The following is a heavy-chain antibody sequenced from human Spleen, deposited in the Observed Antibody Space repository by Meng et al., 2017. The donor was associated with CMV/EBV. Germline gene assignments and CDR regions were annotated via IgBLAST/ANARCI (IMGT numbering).Heavy chain of an antibody. CDR3: ARPSIAAGYYFDY. CDR1: GGSISSSRYY. J-gene: IGHJ4*02. CDR2: IYYSGST. V-gene: IGHV4-39*01. D-gene: IGHD6-25*01. Sequence: VSGGSISSSRYYWGWIRQPPGKWLEWIGSIYYSGSTSYNPSLKSRVTISVDTSKNQFSLKLSSVTAADTAVYYCARPSIAAGYYFDYWGQGTLVTVSS.